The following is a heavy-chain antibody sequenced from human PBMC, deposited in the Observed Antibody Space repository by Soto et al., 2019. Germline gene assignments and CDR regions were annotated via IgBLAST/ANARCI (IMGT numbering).Heavy chain of an antibody. J-gene: IGHJ3*02. V-gene: IGHV4-34*01. CDR3: ARVERGTATTVVDAFDI. Sequence: EQLQQWGAGLLKPSETLSLTCAVYGGFVSSGNYYWSWIRQPPGKGLEWIGEMSHSGGTHFNPSLKSRVTISVDTSKNQFSLKMSSVTDADTALYYCARVERGTATTVVDAFDIWGPGTMVTVSS. D-gene: IGHD1-1*01. CDR1: GGFVSSGNYY. CDR2: MSHSGGT.